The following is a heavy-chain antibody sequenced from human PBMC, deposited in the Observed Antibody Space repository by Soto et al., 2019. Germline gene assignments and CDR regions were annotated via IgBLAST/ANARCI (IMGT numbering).Heavy chain of an antibody. CDR3: ARHLGYYDSSAYYDS. D-gene: IGHD3-22*01. Sequence: SETLSLTCTVSGGSTSSSSHYWGWIRQPPGKGLEWIGSIYYSGSTYYNPSLKSRVTISVDTSKDRFSLKLTSVTAADTAVYYCARHLGYYDSSAYYDSWGQGTLLTVSS. V-gene: IGHV4-39*01. CDR1: GGSTSSSSHY. J-gene: IGHJ5*01. CDR2: IYYSGST.